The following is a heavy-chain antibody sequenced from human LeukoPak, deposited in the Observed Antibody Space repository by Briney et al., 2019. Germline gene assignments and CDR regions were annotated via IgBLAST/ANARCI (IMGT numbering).Heavy chain of an antibody. CDR3: ARHYSSGYELDVDY. CDR1: GDSIKTSSYY. D-gene: IGHD3-22*01. CDR2: VYYSGST. Sequence: PSETLSLTSTVPGDSIKTSSYYWGWIRQPPGKGLEWIGCVYYSGSTYYNPSLKSRLTISVDTSKNQFSLNLSYVTAADTAVYFCARHYSSGYELDVDYWGQGTLVTVSS. J-gene: IGHJ4*02. V-gene: IGHV4-39*01.